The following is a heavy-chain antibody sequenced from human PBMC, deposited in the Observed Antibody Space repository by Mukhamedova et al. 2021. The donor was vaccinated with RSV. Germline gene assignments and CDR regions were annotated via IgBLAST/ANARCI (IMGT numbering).Heavy chain of an antibody. Sequence: GSTDYNPSLTSRVTISADTSKNQFSLILTSVTAADTAVYFCARDSPREAVAGSGLDYWGPGTLVTVSS. CDR2: GST. D-gene: IGHD6-19*01. V-gene: IGHV4-59*12. CDR3: ARDSPREAVAGSGLDY. J-gene: IGHJ4*02.